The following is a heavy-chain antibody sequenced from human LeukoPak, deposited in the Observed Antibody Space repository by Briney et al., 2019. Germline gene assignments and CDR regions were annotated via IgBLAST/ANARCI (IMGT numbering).Heavy chain of an antibody. CDR3: ARDTGAIAAAGIDY. Sequence: PSETLSLTCAVYGGSFSGYYWSWIRQHPGKGSEWIGYIYYSGSTYYNPSLKSRVTISVDTSKNQFSLKLSSVTAADTAVYYCARDTGAIAAAGIDYWGQGTLVTVSS. CDR2: IYYSGST. V-gene: IGHV4-31*11. CDR1: GGSFSGYY. D-gene: IGHD6-13*01. J-gene: IGHJ4*02.